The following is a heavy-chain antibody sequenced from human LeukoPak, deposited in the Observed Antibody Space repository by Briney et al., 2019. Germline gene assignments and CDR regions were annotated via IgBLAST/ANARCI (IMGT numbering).Heavy chain of an antibody. CDR3: ARSKAHLSTSWYGTWFDP. Sequence: SETLSLTCTVSGGSISSYYWSWIRQPPGKGLEWIGYIYYSGSTNYNPSLKSRVTISVDTSKNQFSLKMSSVTAADTAVYYCARSKAHLSTSWYGTWFDPWGQGTLVTVSS. J-gene: IGHJ5*02. V-gene: IGHV4-59*01. CDR1: GGSISSYY. CDR2: IYYSGST. D-gene: IGHD2-2*01.